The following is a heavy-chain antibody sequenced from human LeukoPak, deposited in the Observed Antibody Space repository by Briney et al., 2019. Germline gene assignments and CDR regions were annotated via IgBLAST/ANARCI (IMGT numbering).Heavy chain of an antibody. CDR1: GGSFSGYY. V-gene: IGHV4-31*11. J-gene: IGHJ4*02. Sequence: PSETLSLTCAVYGGSFSGYYWSWIRQHPGKGLEWIGYIYYSGSTYYNPSLKSRVTISVDTSKNQFSLKLSSVTAADTAVYYCARGTRLGTYYDFWSGYYYFDYWGQGTLVTVSS. CDR3: ARGTRLGTYYDFWSGYYYFDY. D-gene: IGHD3-3*01. CDR2: IYYSGST.